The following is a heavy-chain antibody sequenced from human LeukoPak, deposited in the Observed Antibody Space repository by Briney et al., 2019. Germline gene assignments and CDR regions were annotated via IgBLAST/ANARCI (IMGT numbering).Heavy chain of an antibody. Sequence: ASVTVSCTASGYTFTGYYMHWVRQAPGQGLEWMGRINPNSGGTDYAQKFQGRVTMTRDTSISTAYMELSRLRSDDTAVYYCARDFGYDSSGYYMYYFDYWGQGTLVTVS. CDR1: GYTFTGYY. V-gene: IGHV1-2*06. D-gene: IGHD3-22*01. CDR2: INPNSGGT. J-gene: IGHJ4*02. CDR3: ARDFGYDSSGYYMYYFDY.